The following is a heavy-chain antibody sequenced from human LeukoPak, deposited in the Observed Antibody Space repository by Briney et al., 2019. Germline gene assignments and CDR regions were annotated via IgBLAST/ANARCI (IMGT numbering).Heavy chain of an antibody. CDR2: IIPIFGTA. CDR3: ARDQGYSSGWYGDDY. J-gene: IGHJ4*02. Sequence: ASVKVSCKASGGTFSSYAISWVRQAPGQGLEWMGGIIPIFGTANYAQKFQGRVTITADKSTSTAYMELSSLRSEDTAVYYCARDQGYSSGWYGDDYWGQGTLVTVSS. D-gene: IGHD6-19*01. V-gene: IGHV1-69*06. CDR1: GGTFSSYA.